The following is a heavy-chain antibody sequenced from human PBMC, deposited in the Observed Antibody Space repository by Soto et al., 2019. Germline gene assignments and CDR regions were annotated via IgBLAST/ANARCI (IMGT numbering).Heavy chain of an antibody. D-gene: IGHD3-22*01. CDR1: EDTFRNYA. CDR2: IIPIFGTA. J-gene: IGHJ2*01. V-gene: IGHV1-69*06. CDR3: ASTKYDSSAYYYWYLGL. Sequence: QVELVQSGAEVKKPGSSVKVSCQASEDTFRNYAISWVRQAPGLGLEWMGGIIPIFGTANYAQKFQGRVTITADTSATPVYLELSSLRSEDTAVSYCASTKYDSSAYYYWYLGLWGRGTLVTVSS.